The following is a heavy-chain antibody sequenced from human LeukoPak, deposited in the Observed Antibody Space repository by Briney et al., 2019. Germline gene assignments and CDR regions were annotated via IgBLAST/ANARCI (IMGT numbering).Heavy chain of an antibody. V-gene: IGHV3-33*01. D-gene: IGHD5-18*01. CDR1: GFTFSSYG. Sequence: PGRSLRLSCAASGFTFSSYGMHWVRQAPGKGLEWVAVVWYDGSNKYYADSVKGRFTISRDNSKNTLYLQMNSLRAEDTAVYYCARDVQLWFDYWGQGTLVTVSS. CDR2: VWYDGSNK. J-gene: IGHJ5*01. CDR3: ARDVQLWFDY.